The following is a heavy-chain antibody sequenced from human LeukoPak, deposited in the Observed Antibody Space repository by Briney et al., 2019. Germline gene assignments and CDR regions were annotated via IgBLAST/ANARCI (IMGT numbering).Heavy chain of an antibody. CDR2: IYGGGST. Sequence: PGGSLRLSCAGSGFIVSSNYMGWVRQAPGKGLEWVAHIYGGGSTHYADSVRGRFTISRDNSKNTVYLQMNSLRVEDAAVYYCAGIKGQDGGFDIWGQGTMVTVSS. D-gene: IGHD5-24*01. J-gene: IGHJ3*02. CDR3: AGIKGQDGGFDI. CDR1: GFIVSSNY. V-gene: IGHV3-66*02.